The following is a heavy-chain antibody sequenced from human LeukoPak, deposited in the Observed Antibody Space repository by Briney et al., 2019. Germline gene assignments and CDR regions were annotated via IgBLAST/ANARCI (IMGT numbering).Heavy chain of an antibody. D-gene: IGHD3-22*01. V-gene: IGHV3-23*01. CDR2: ISGSGGST. CDR1: GFTFNNYA. J-gene: IGHJ4*02. Sequence: TGGSLRLSCAASGFTFNNYAMSWVRQAPGKGLEWVSAISGSGGSTYYTDSVTGRFTISRDNSKNTLYLQMNSLRAEDTALYYCASLDYFDSSDYGDYWGQGILVTVSS. CDR3: ASLDYFDSSDYGDY.